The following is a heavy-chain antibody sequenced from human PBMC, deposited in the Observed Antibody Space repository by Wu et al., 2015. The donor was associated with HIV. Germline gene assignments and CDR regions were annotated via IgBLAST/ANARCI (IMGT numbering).Heavy chain of an antibody. CDR2: INHSGGT. CDR1: GGSFSGYY. CDR3: ARGVLRDTSGSFQH. V-gene: IGHV4-34*02. D-gene: IGHD3-22*01. Sequence: QVQLQQWGAGLLKPSETLSLTCAVYGGSFSGYYWSWIRQSPGKGLDWIGEINHSGGTNYNPSLKSRVTISIDTSKNQFSLKVNSVTAADRAVYYCARGVLRDTSGSFQHWGQGTLVTVSS. J-gene: IGHJ1*01.